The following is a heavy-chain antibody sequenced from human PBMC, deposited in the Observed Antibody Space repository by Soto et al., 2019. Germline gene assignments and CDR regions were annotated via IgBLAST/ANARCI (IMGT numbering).Heavy chain of an antibody. V-gene: IGHV3-7*02. CDR1: GFTFSNYW. Sequence: GGSLRLSCEASGFTFSNYWMTWARQAPGKGLEWVASIKKDGTDKYYVDSAKGRFTLSRDNAKSSLYLQMNSLRAEDTAVYYCAGSLSEDSVYRPLRYWGQGTLVTVSS. CDR3: AGSLSEDSVYRPLRY. CDR2: IKKDGTDK. D-gene: IGHD5-12*01. J-gene: IGHJ4*02.